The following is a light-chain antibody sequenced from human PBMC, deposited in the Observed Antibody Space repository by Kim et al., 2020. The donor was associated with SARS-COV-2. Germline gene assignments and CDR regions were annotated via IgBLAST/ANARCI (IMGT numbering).Light chain of an antibody. CDR1: SSNIGSNT. J-gene: IGLJ2*01. CDR2: NNN. Sequence: QSVLTQPPSASGTPGQRLAISCSGSSSNIGSNTVNWYQQLPGTAPKLLIYNNNERPSGVPDRFSGSKSGTSASLAISGLQSEDEADYYCAAWDDSLNAVVFGGGTQLTVL. CDR3: AAWDDSLNAVV. V-gene: IGLV1-44*01.